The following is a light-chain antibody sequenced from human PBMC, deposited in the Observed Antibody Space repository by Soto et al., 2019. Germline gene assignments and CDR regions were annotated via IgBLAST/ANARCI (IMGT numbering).Light chain of an antibody. V-gene: IGKV1-5*03. CDR1: QSISSS. CDR3: QQYNSYWT. Sequence: DIQMTQSPSTLSASVGDRVTITCRASQSISSSLAWYQQKPGKAPKVLIYKASSLERGVPSRFSGSGSGTEFTLTISSLQHDDFATYYCQQYNSYWTFGQGTKVEIK. CDR2: KAS. J-gene: IGKJ1*01.